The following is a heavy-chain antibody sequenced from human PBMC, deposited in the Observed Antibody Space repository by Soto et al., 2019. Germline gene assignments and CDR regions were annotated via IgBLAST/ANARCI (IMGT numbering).Heavy chain of an antibody. V-gene: IGHV1-69*06. Sequence: ASVKVSCKASGGTFSSYAISWGRKAPGQGLEWMGGIIPIFGTANYAQKFQGRVTITADKSTSTAYMELSSLRSEDTAVYYCARETYSSSWSYGMDVWGQGTTVTVSS. CDR2: IIPIFGTA. CDR1: GGTFSSYA. D-gene: IGHD6-13*01. J-gene: IGHJ6*02. CDR3: ARETYSSSWSYGMDV.